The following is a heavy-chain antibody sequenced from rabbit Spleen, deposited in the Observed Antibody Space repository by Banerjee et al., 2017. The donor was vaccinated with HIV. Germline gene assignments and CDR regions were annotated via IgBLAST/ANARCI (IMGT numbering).Heavy chain of an antibody. D-gene: IGHD4-1*01. CDR3: ARDLAGVIGWNFNL. CDR2: INTWSGRP. J-gene: IGHJ4*01. V-gene: IGHV1S45*01. Sequence: QEHLEETGGGLVQPGGSLRLSCAVAGFDFNNYYMCWVRQAPGKGLKWIACINTWSGRPVYANWAKGRFTMSKTSSTTVTLQMTSLTAADTATYFCARDLAGVIGWNFNLWGQGTLVTVS. CDR1: GFDFNNYY.